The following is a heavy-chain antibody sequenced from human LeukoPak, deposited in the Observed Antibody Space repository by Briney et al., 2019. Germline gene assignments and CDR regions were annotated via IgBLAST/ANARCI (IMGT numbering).Heavy chain of an antibody. Sequence: GSGPTLVKPTQTLTLTCKFSGFSLSTSGVGVCWIRQPPGKALDWLALIYWDDDKRYSPSLETRLTITKDTSKNQVVLRVTNMDPEDTGTYYCAHIRGTIFDSWGQGTLVTVSS. J-gene: IGHJ5*01. V-gene: IGHV2-5*02. D-gene: IGHD3-3*01. CDR1: GFSLSTSGVG. CDR3: AHIRGTIFDS. CDR2: IYWDDDK.